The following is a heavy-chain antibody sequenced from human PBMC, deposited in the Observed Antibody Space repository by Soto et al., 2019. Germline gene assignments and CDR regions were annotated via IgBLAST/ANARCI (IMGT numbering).Heavy chain of an antibody. CDR3: ARGRGYSYGIDY. Sequence: PSETLSLTCTVSGGSISRYYWNWIRQPPGKGLEWIGYIYYSGSTNYNPSLKSRVTISVDTSKNQFSLKLSSVTAADTAVYYCARGRGYSYGIDYWGQGTLVTVSS. V-gene: IGHV4-59*01. J-gene: IGHJ4*02. CDR1: GGSISRYY. CDR2: IYYSGST. D-gene: IGHD5-18*01.